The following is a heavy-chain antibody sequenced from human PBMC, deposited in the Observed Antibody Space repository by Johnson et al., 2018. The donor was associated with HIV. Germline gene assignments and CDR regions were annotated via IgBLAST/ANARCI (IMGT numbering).Heavy chain of an antibody. J-gene: IGHJ3*02. Sequence: VQFVESGGGLVQPGGSLRLSCAASGFTVSSNYMSWVRQAPGKGLEWVSVIYSGGSTYYADSVKGRFTISRDNSKNTLYLQMNSLRAEDTAVYYCAREATDYDFVWGSYAFDIWGQGTMVTVSS. D-gene: IGHD3-16*01. CDR3: AREATDYDFVWGSYAFDI. V-gene: IGHV3-66*01. CDR1: GFTVSSNY. CDR2: IYSGGST.